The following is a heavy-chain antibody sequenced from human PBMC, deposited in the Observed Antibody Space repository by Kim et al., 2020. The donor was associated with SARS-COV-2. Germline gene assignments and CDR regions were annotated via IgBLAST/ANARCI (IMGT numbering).Heavy chain of an antibody. V-gene: IGHV3-53*01. Sequence: GGSLRLSCAASGFTVSSNYMSWVRQAPGKGLEWVSVIYSGGSTYYADSVKGRFTISRDNSKNTLYLQMNSLRAEDTAVYYCARGLSLDYGDYWSPYYYYGMDVWGQGTTVTVSS. D-gene: IGHD4-17*01. CDR2: IYSGGST. J-gene: IGHJ6*02. CDR1: GFTVSSNY. CDR3: ARGLSLDYGDYWSPYYYYGMDV.